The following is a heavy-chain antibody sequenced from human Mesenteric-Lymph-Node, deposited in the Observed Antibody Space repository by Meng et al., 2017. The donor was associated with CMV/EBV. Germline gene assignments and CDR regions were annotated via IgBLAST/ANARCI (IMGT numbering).Heavy chain of an antibody. CDR3: ARGAFD. Sequence: GESLKISCAASGFTFSSYWMSWVRQAPGKGLEWVANIKQDGSEKYYVDSVKGRFTISRDNAKNSLYLQGNSLRVEDTAVYYRARGAFDWGQGTLVTVSS. V-gene: IGHV3-7*01. CDR1: GFTFSSYW. J-gene: IGHJ4*02. CDR2: IKQDGSEK. D-gene: IGHD2/OR15-2a*01.